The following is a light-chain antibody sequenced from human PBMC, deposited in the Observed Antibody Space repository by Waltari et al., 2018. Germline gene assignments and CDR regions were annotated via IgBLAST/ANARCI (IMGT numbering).Light chain of an antibody. V-gene: IGKV3-20*01. J-gene: IGKJ4*01. CDR1: QSVPRDY. CDR3: QQYANSPLT. CDR2: DAY. Sequence: EIVLTQSPGTLSLSPGERATLSCRASQSVPRDYLAWYHQKPGQAPRLLIYDAYNRATGIPDRFSGSGSGTDFTLTISRLEPEDFALYYCQQYANSPLTFGGGTKVEIK.